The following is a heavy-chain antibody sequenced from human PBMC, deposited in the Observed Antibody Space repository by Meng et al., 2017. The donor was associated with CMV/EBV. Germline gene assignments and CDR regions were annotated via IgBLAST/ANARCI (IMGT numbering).Heavy chain of an antibody. Sequence: ASVKVSCKASGYTFTSYYMHWVRQAPGQGLEWMGIINPSGGSTSYARKFQGRVTMTRDTSTSTVYMELSSLRSEDTAVYYCARPTCSTSCYSLNDAFDIWGQGTMVTVSS. V-gene: IGHV1-46*01. CDR3: ARPTCSTSCYSLNDAFDI. CDR2: INPSGGST. CDR1: GYTFTSYY. D-gene: IGHD2-2*02. J-gene: IGHJ3*02.